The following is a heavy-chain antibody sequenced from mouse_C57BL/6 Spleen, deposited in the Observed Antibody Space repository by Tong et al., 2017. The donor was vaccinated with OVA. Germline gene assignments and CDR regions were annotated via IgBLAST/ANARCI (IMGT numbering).Heavy chain of an antibody. CDR2: INPNNGGT. Sequence: EVQLQESGPELVNLGASVKMPCKASITTSTAYNMHWVKQSHGKSLEWIGYINPNNGGTSYNQKFKGKATLTVNKSSSTAYMELRSLTSEDSAVYYCARYCFYAMDYWGQGTSVTVSS. J-gene: IGHJ4*01. CDR1: ITTSTAYN. CDR3: ARYCFYAMDY. V-gene: IGHV1-22*01.